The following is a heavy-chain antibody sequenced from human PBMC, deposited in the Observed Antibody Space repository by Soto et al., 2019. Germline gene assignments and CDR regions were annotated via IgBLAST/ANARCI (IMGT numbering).Heavy chain of an antibody. D-gene: IGHD6-19*01. CDR1: GFTFSSYA. CDR2: ISGSGGST. CDR3: ASRTGYSSGWSLDYYYYYGMDV. V-gene: IGHV3-23*01. Sequence: GGSLRLSCAASGFTFSSYAMSWVRQAPGKGLEWVSAISGSGGSTYYADSVKGRFTISRDNSKNTLYLQMNSLRAEDTAVYYCASRTGYSSGWSLDYYYYYGMDVWGQGTTVTVSS. J-gene: IGHJ6*02.